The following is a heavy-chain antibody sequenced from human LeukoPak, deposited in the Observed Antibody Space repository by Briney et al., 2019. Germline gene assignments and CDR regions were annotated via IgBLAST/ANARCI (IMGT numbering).Heavy chain of an antibody. Sequence: GGSLRLSCAASGFTFSSYWMHWVRQAPGKGLVWVSRINTDGSSTSYADSVKGRFTISRDNAKNTLYLQMNSLRAEDTAVYYCARGPFYFVSGCFAPWGEETRVPVPS. D-gene: IGHD3-10*01. CDR1: GFTFSSYW. J-gene: IGHJ5*02. V-gene: IGHV3-74*01. CDR3: ARGPFYFVSGCFAP. CDR2: INTDGSST.